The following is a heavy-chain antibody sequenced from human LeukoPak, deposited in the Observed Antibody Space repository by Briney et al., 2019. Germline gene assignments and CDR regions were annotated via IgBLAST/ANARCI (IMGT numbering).Heavy chain of an antibody. D-gene: IGHD5-12*01. V-gene: IGHV4-39*01. J-gene: IGHJ4*02. CDR1: GGSISSSSYY. Sequence: SETLSLTCTVSGGSISSSSYYWGGIRQPPGKGLEWIGSIYYSGSTYYNPSLKSRVTISLDTSKNQFSLKLSSVTAADTAVYYCARLPRGYSGYVIDYWGQGTLVTVSS. CDR2: IYYSGST. CDR3: ARLPRGYSGYVIDY.